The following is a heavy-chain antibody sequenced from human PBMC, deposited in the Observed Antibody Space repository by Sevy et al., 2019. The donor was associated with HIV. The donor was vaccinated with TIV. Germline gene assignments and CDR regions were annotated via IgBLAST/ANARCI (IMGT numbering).Heavy chain of an antibody. CDR3: ARGPDYDFGGGYYGWFDP. V-gene: IGHV3-7*01. D-gene: IGHD3-3*01. J-gene: IGHJ5*02. Sequence: GGSLRLSCAASGFTFSSYWMSWVRQAPGKGLEWVANIKQVGSEKYYVDSVKGRFTISRDNAKNSLYLQMNSLRAEETAVYYCARGPDYDFGGGYYGWFDPWGQGTLVTVSS. CDR1: GFTFSSYW. CDR2: IKQVGSEK.